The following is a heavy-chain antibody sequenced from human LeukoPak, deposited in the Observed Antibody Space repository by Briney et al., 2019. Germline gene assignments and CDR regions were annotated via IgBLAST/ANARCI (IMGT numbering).Heavy chain of an antibody. CDR2: MNPNSGNT. Sequence: ASLKVSCKASGYTFASYDINLVRQATGQGLEWMGWMNPNSGNTGYAQKFQGRVTMTRTTSISTAYLELSSLRSDDTAVYSCARGPNSDGYHSWGQGTLVTVSS. J-gene: IGHJ5*02. V-gene: IGHV1-8*01. CDR3: ARGPNSDGYHS. D-gene: IGHD5-24*01. CDR1: GYTFASYD.